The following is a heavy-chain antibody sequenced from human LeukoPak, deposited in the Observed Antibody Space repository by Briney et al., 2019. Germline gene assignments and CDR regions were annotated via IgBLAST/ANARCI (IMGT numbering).Heavy chain of an antibody. CDR1: GFTFSNAW. D-gene: IGHD2-21*02. Sequence: GGSLRLSYAASGFTFSNAWMTWVRQATGKGLEWVGRIKSKTDGGTTDYAAPGKDRFTISRDDSKNTLYLQMNSLKTEDTAVYYCTREAVTANGYFDYWGQGTLVTVSS. J-gene: IGHJ4*02. V-gene: IGHV3-15*01. CDR3: TREAVTANGYFDY. CDR2: IKSKTDGGTT.